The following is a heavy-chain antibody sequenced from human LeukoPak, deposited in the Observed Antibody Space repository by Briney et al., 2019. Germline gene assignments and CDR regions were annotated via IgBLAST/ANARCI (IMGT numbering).Heavy chain of an antibody. CDR2: INPNSGGT. V-gene: IGHV1-2*02. CDR3: SPMGQRREATIRPLDS. J-gene: IGHJ4*02. Sequence: ASVKVSCKASGYTFTGYYMHWVRQAPGQGLEWMGWINPNSGGTNYAQKFQGRVTMTRDTSISTVFMELSRLTSDDTAVYYCSPMGQRREATIRPLDSWGQGTLVTVSS. D-gene: IGHD5-12*01. CDR1: GYTFTGYY.